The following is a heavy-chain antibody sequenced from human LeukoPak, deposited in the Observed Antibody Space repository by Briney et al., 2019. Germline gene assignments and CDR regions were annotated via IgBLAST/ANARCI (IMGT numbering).Heavy chain of an antibody. J-gene: IGHJ5*02. V-gene: IGHV3-49*04. CDR2: IRSKAYGGTT. CDR3: TRDRSGYYYNWFDR. CDR1: GFTFGDYT. Sequence: PGGSLRLSCTASGFTFGDYTMNWVRQAPGKGLEWVGFIRSKAYGGTTEYAASVKGRFTISRDDSKTIAYLQMNSLKTEDTALYYCTRDRSGYYYNWFDRWGQGTLVTVSS. D-gene: IGHD3-22*01.